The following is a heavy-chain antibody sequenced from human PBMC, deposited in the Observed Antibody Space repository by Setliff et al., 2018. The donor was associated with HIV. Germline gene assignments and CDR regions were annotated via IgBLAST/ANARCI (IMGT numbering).Heavy chain of an antibody. Sequence: ASVKVSCKISGYTLTELSIHWVRQAPGKGLGWMANFDPEDGETFYAQKFQGRLTMTEDTSTDTAYMELSSLRSDDTAMYYCATDPGYSSTWYSESFQHWGQGTVVTVSS. CDR2: FDPEDGET. J-gene: IGHJ1*01. V-gene: IGHV1-24*01. D-gene: IGHD6-13*01. CDR3: ATDPGYSSTWYSESFQH. CDR1: GYTLTELS.